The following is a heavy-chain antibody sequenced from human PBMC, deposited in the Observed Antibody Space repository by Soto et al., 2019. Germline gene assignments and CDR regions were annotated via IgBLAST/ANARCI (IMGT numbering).Heavy chain of an antibody. CDR1: GGTFSSYA. V-gene: IGHV1-69*13. CDR2: IIPILGTA. D-gene: IGHD3-10*01. J-gene: IGHJ5*02. Sequence: SVKVSCKASGGTFSSYAIIWVRQAPGQGLEWMGVIIPILGTANYAQKFQGRDTITADESTSTAYMELSSLRSEDTAVYYCARDGGYYGAGKSWFDPWGQGTLVTVSS. CDR3: ARDGGYYGAGKSWFDP.